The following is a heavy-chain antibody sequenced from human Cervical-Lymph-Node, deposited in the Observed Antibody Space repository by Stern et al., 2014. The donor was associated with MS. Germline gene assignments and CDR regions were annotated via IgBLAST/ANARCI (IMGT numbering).Heavy chain of an antibody. V-gene: IGHV4-59*08. CDR2: VYYSGTT. CDR3: ARLSTVVDY. CDR1: GDSISSYY. Sequence: VQLVQSGPGLVKPSETLSLTCTVSGDSISSYYWSWIRQPPGKGLEWIGHVYYSGTTYYNPSLTGRVTISVDPPQKQFSLKLDTVTAADTAVYYCARLSTVVDYWGQGTLVTVSS. D-gene: IGHD4-23*01. J-gene: IGHJ4*02.